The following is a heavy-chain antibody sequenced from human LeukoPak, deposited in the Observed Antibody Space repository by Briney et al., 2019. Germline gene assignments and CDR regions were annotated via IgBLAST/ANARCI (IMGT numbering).Heavy chain of an antibody. V-gene: IGHV4-4*07. CDR3: ARGSVVGARRSFDY. CDR1: GGSISSYY. CDR2: IYTSGST. Sequence: SETLSLTCTVSGGSISSYYWSWIRQPAGKGLEWIGRIYTSGSTNYNPSLKSRVTMSVDTSKNQFSLKLSSVTAADTAVYYCARGSVVGARRSFDYWGQGTLVTVSS. D-gene: IGHD1-26*01. J-gene: IGHJ4*02.